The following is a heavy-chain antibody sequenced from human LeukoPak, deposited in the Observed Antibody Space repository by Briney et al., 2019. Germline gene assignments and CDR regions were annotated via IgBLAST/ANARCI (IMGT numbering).Heavy chain of an antibody. Sequence: ASVKVSCKTSGYTFTDYYIHWVRQAPGQGLEWMGWMNPNSGGTNYAQQFQSRVTMTRDTSISTAYMELTNLRSDDTAVYYCARGIAAPGGRWFDPWGQGTLVTVSS. CDR1: GYTFTDYY. D-gene: IGHD6-13*01. CDR3: ARGIAAPGGRWFDP. CDR2: MNPNSGGT. V-gene: IGHV1-2*02. J-gene: IGHJ5*02.